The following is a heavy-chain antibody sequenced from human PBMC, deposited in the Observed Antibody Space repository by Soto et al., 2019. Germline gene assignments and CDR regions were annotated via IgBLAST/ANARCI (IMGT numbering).Heavy chain of an antibody. D-gene: IGHD1-1*01. J-gene: IGHJ4*01. Sequence: EVQLLESGGGLVQPGGSLRLSCAASEFTFSRYAMSWVRQAPGKGLEWVSAISGSGGSTYYADSVKGRFTISRDNSKNTVSLQMDNLRVEDTATYYCVNWNDEDVDWGQGTLVAVSS. CDR2: ISGSGGST. CDR3: VNWNDEDVD. V-gene: IGHV3-23*01. CDR1: EFTFSRYA.